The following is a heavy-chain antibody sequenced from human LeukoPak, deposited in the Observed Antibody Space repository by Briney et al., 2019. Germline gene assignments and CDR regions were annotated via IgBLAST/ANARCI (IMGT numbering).Heavy chain of an antibody. D-gene: IGHD3-10*01. CDR2: LSGSSGST. Sequence: GGSLRLSCAASGFTFSNYAMTWVRQAPGKGLEWVSTLSGSSGSTYYADSVKGRFTISRDNSKNTLYLQMNSLRAEDTAVYYCARSSYGSGGEVDYWGQGTLVTVSS. CDR3: ARSSYGSGGEVDY. J-gene: IGHJ4*02. V-gene: IGHV3-23*01. CDR1: GFTFSNYA.